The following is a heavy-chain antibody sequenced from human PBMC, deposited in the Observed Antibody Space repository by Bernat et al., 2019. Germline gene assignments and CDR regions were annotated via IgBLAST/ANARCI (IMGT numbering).Heavy chain of an antibody. J-gene: IGHJ3*02. CDR3: AKAANYYGSGSYPGPLDAFDI. CDR2: ISYDGSNK. CDR1: GFTFSSYA. V-gene: IGHV3-30*04. Sequence: QVQLVESGGGVVQPGRSLRLSCAASGFTFSSYAMHWVRQAPGKGLEWVAVISYDGSNKYYADSVKSRFTISRDNSKNTLYLQMNSLRAEDTAVYYCAKAANYYGSGSYPGPLDAFDIWGQGTMVTVSS. D-gene: IGHD3-10*01.